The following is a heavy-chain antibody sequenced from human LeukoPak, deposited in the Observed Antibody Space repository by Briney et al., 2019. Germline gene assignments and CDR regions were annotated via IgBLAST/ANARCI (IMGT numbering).Heavy chain of an antibody. CDR2: INPNSGGT. J-gene: IGHJ5*02. D-gene: IGHD3-22*01. CDR1: GYTFTGYY. V-gene: IGHV1-2*02. Sequence: ASVKVSCKASGYTFTGYYMHWVRQAPGQGLEWMGWINPNSGGTNYAQKFQGRVAMTRDTSISTAYMELSRLRSDDTAVYYCARDDYYYDSSGYVYWFDPWGQGTLVTVSS. CDR3: ARDDYYYDSSGYVYWFDP.